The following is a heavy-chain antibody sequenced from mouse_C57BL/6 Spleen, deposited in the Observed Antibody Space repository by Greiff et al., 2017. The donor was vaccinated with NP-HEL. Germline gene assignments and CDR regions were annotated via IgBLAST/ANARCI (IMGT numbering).Heavy chain of an antibody. CDR3: ARVVATDYWYFDV. J-gene: IGHJ1*03. Sequence: EVMLVESGGDLVKPGGSLKLSCAASGFTFSSYGMSWVRQTPDKRLEWVATISSGGSYTYYPDSVKGRFTISRDNAKNTLYLQMSSLKSEDTAMYYCARVVATDYWYFDVWGTGTTVTVSS. CDR2: ISSGGSYT. CDR1: GFTFSSYG. V-gene: IGHV5-6*01. D-gene: IGHD1-1*01.